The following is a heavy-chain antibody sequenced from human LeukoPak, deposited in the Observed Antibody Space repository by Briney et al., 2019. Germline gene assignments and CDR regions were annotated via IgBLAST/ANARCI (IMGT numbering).Heavy chain of an antibody. CDR2: IYTSGST. J-gene: IGHJ4*02. CDR1: GGSISSYY. V-gene: IGHV4-4*07. CDR3: ARDTRGNYGDYVPFDY. Sequence: PSETLSLTCTVSGGSISSYYWSWIRQPAGKGLEWIGRIYTSGSTNYNPSLKSRVTMSVDTSKNQFSLKLSSVTAADTAVYHCARDTRGNYGDYVPFDYWGQGTLVTVSS. D-gene: IGHD4-17*01.